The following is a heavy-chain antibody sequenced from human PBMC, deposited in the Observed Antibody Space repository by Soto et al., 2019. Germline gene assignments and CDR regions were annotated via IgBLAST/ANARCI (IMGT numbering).Heavy chain of an antibody. J-gene: IGHJ4*02. D-gene: IGHD3-22*01. CDR3: ARVRGYYDWDY. CDR2: INAGNGHT. V-gene: IGHV1-3*01. Sequence: QVQLVQSGAEVKKPGASVKVSCKASGYTLTSYAMHWVRQAPGQRLEWMGWINAGNGHTKYSQKFQVRVTITRDTSASTAYMELSSLRSEDTAVYYCARVRGYYDWDYWGQGTRVTVSS. CDR1: GYTLTSYA.